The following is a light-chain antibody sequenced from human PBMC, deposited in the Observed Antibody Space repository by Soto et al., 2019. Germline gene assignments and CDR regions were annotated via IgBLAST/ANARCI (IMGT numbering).Light chain of an antibody. CDR3: LQDYNYTRT. J-gene: IGKJ5*01. Sequence: AIRMTQSPSSLSASVGDRVTITCGASQGIRNDLGWYQKKKGKAPKLLIYAASSLQSGVPSRLRGSGSGTDLTITISSMQHEEFATYYCLQDYNYTRTFGQGTRLEIK. CDR2: AAS. CDR1: QGIRND. V-gene: IGKV1-6*01.